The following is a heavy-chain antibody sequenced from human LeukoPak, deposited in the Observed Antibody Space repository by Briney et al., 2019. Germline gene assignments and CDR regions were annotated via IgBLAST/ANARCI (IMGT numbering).Heavy chain of an antibody. D-gene: IGHD3-16*02. CDR2: IYHSGST. Sequence: SETLSLTCTVSGGSVSSGRYYWSWIRQPPGKGLEWIGYIYHSGSTYYNPSLKSRVTISVDTSKNQFSLKLSSVTAADTAVYYCARVSRYDYVWGSYRSRPFYFDYWGQGTLVTVSS. V-gene: IGHV4-61*01. CDR1: GGSVSSGRYY. CDR3: ARVSRYDYVWGSYRSRPFYFDY. J-gene: IGHJ4*02.